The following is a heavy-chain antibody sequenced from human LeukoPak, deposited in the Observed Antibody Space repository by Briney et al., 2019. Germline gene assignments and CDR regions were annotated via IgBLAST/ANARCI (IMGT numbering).Heavy chain of an antibody. J-gene: IGHJ5*02. Sequence: GGSLRLSCAASGFTFSSYAMSWVRQAPGKGLEWVSAISGSGGSTYYADSVKGRFTISRDNSKNTLYLQMNSLRAEDTAVYYCAKDTLVICGGDCWFDPWGQGTLVTVSS. CDR2: ISGSGGST. CDR3: AKDTLVICGGDCWFDP. D-gene: IGHD2-21*02. CDR1: GFTFSSYA. V-gene: IGHV3-23*01.